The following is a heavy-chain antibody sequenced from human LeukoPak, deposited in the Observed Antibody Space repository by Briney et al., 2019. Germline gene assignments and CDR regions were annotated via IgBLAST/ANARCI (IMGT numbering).Heavy chain of an antibody. D-gene: IGHD2-15*01. CDR2: IYHSGST. Sequence: PSETLSLTCAVSGGSISSSNWWSWVRQPPGKGLEWIGEIYHSGSTNYNPSLKSRVTISVDKSKNQFSLKLSSVTAADTAVYYCARDRGQLLGYCNWFDPWGQGTLVTVSS. V-gene: IGHV4-4*02. CDR1: GGSISSSNW. J-gene: IGHJ5*02. CDR3: ARDRGQLLGYCNWFDP.